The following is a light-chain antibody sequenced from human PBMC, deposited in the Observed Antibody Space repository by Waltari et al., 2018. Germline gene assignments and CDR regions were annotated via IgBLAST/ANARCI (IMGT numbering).Light chain of an antibody. CDR2: GAS. CDR1: QSVTSN. J-gene: IGKJ1*01. V-gene: IGKV3-15*01. CDR3: QQYNNWPPWT. Sequence: ETVMTQSPATLSVSPGARVTLSCRASQSVTSNLAWYQQKPGQAPRLLIYGASTRATGIPARFSGSGSGTDFTLTISSLQSEDFAVYYCQQYNNWPPWTFGQGTKVEIK.